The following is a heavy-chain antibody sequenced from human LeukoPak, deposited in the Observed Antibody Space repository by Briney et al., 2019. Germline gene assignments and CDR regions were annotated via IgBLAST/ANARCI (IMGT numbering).Heavy chain of an antibody. J-gene: IGHJ5*02. D-gene: IGHD3-3*01. V-gene: IGHV4-34*01. CDR1: GGSFSGYY. CDR3: AREGYDFWSGSKRNWFDP. CDR2: INHSGST. Sequence: SETLSLTCAVYGGSFSGYYWSWIRQPPGKGPEWIGEINHSGSTNYNPSLKSRVTISVGTSKNQFSLKLSSVTAADTAVYYCAREGYDFWSGSKRNWFDPWGQGTLVTVSS.